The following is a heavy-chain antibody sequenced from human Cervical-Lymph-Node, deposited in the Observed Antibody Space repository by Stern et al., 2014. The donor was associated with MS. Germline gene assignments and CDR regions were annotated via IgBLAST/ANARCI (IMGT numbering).Heavy chain of an antibody. Sequence: QVQLVESGPGLVKPSQTLSLTCTVSGGSISSGDYYWSWIRQPPGKGLEWIGYIYYSGSTYYNPSLKSRVTISVDTSKNQFSLKLSSVTAADTAVYYCARGQYGYSYGRGDYFDYWGQGTLVTVSS. J-gene: IGHJ4*02. V-gene: IGHV4-30-4*01. D-gene: IGHD5-18*01. CDR2: IYYSGST. CDR3: ARGQYGYSYGRGDYFDY. CDR1: GGSISSGDYY.